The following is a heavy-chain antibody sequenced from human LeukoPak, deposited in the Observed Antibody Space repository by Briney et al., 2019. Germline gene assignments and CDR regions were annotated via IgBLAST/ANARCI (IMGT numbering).Heavy chain of an antibody. CDR3: ARSEVGGPDY. J-gene: IGHJ4*02. Sequence: GEALKISCKCSGYSYTYYWIGWVREMPGKGLELMWIVYPDDSHTRYRPSFQGQVTTSADKSISTAYLQWSSPKASDTAMYYCARSEVGGPDYWGQGTLVTVSS. CDR2: VYPDDSHT. CDR1: GYSYTYYW. D-gene: IGHD3-3*01. V-gene: IGHV5-51*01.